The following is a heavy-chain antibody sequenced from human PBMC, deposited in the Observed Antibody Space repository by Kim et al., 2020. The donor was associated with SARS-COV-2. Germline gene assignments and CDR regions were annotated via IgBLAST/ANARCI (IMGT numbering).Heavy chain of an antibody. CDR1: GGSVSSSGYY. CDR2: IYYSGST. J-gene: IGHJ2*01. Sequence: SETLSLTCTVSGGSVSSSGYYWGWIRQPPGKGLEWIGTIYYSGSTSDNPSLKSRVAISIDTSKNQFSLTLSSVTAADTAVYYCARRPNYWYFDLWGRGTL. V-gene: IGHV4-39*01. CDR3: ARRPNYWYFDL.